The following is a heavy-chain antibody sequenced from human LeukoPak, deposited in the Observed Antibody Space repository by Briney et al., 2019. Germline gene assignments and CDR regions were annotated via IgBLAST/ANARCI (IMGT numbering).Heavy chain of an antibody. V-gene: IGHV3-64D*06. J-gene: IGHJ4*02. Sequence: GGSLRLSCSASGFTFISYAMHWVRQAPGKGLEYVSGIGSDGGSTYYAESVKGRFTISRDNSKNTLYLQMSSLRAEDTAVYYCVKGFCSSPSSAFDYWGQGTLVTVSS. CDR2: IGSDGGST. CDR3: VKGFCSSPSSAFDY. CDR1: GFTFISYA. D-gene: IGHD2-2*01.